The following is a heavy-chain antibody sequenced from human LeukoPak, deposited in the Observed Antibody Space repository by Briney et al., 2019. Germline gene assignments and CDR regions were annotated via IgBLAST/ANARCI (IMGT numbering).Heavy chain of an antibody. D-gene: IGHD3-10*01. V-gene: IGHV3-48*02. CDR2: ISRSSSTI. CDR1: GFNLCFFR. Sequence: GGSLPLSCCASGFNLCFFRKIDVGQARGKGREWVSYISRSSSTIYYADSVKRRFTVFRDNTNNSLYLQMNSLRDEATAVYYSAGHHYYGSGSLLYWGQGTMVTVSS. CDR3: AGHHYYGSGSLLY. J-gene: IGHJ4*02.